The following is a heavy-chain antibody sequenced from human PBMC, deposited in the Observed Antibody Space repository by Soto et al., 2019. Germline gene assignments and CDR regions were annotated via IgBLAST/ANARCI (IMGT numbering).Heavy chain of an antibody. CDR3: ARDGESSSWPN. CDR1: GFGIESKC. CDR2: ISAYNGNT. Sequence: GVPAEVRWEARGFGIESKCLWCARQEQGQGLEWMGWISAYNGNTNYAQKVQGRVTMTTDTSTSTAYMELRSLRSDDTAVYYCARDGESSSWPNWGQGTLVTVSS. V-gene: IGHV1-18*01. J-gene: IGHJ4*02. D-gene: IGHD6-13*01.